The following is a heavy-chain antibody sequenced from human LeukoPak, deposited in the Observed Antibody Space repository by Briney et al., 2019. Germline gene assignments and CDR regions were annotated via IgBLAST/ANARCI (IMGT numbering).Heavy chain of an antibody. D-gene: IGHD6-13*01. J-gene: IGHJ4*02. V-gene: IGHV1-2*02. CDR1: GYTFTGFY. CDR2: INPNSGGT. Sequence: ASVKVSCKTSGYTFTGFYIHWVRQAPGQGLEWMGWINPNSGGTKYAQKFQGRVTMTRDTPISAAYMELSRLRSDDTAVYYCARAGSWYVDYWGQGTLVTVSS. CDR3: ARAGSWYVDY.